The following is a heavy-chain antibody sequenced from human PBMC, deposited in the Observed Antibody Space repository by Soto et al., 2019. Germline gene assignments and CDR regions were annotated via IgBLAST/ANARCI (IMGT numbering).Heavy chain of an antibody. V-gene: IGHV1-69*05. D-gene: IGHD3-3*01. Sequence: SVKVSCKASGGTFSSYAISWVRQAPGQGLEWMGGIIPIFGTANYAQKFQGRVTITRDTSASTAYMELSSLRSEDAAVYYCARDLSITPTYDFWSGPAYYYYYGMDVWGQGTTVTVSS. CDR3: ARDLSITPTYDFWSGPAYYYYYGMDV. CDR1: GGTFSSYA. CDR2: IIPIFGTA. J-gene: IGHJ6*02.